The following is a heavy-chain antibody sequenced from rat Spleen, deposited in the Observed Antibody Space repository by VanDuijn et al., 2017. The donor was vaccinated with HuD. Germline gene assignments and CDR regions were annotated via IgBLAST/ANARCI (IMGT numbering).Heavy chain of an antibody. J-gene: IGHJ2*01. CDR1: GFSLTSYN. D-gene: IGHD1-10*01. CDR3: TREEDNSFYFDY. Sequence: QVQLKESGPGLVQPSQTLSLTCTVSGFSLTSYNVHWVRQSTGKGLEWLGLIWTGGNTGYNSTLKSRLTFSRDTSKSQVFLKINSLQTEDLATYYCTREEDNSFYFDYWGQGVMVTLSS. CDR2: IWTGGNT. V-gene: IGHV2-30*01.